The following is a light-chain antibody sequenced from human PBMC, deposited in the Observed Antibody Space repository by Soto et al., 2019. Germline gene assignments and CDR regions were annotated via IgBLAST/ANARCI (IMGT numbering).Light chain of an antibody. CDR1: QGISSY. V-gene: IGKV1-8*01. CDR3: QQYYSYPPI. J-gene: IGKJ4*01. CDR2: AAS. Sequence: AIRMTQSPSSFSASTGDRVTITCRASQGISSYLAWYQQKPGKAPKLLIYAASTLQSGVPLRFSGSGSGTDFTLTISCLQSEDFATYYCQQYYSYPPIFGGGTKVEIK.